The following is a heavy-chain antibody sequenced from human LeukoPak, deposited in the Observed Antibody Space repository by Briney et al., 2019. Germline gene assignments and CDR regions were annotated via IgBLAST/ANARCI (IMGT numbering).Heavy chain of an antibody. CDR1: GYTFTRYA. V-gene: IGHV1-3*01. J-gene: IGHJ4*02. CDR3: ARSSYDFLTGSPLLNSFDY. Sequence: ASVKVSCKASGYTFTRYALHWVRQAPRQRLEWMGWVNAGNGKTKYSQKFQGRVTITRDTSASAAYMELNSLRSEDTAVYYCARSSYDFLTGSPLLNSFDYWGQGTQVTVSS. CDR2: VNAGNGKT. D-gene: IGHD3-9*01.